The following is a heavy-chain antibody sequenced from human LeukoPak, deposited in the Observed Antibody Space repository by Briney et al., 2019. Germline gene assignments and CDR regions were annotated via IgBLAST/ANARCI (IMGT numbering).Heavy chain of an antibody. CDR3: AKKEEMTYYYDSSGYD. J-gene: IGHJ4*02. V-gene: IGHV3-30*02. D-gene: IGHD3-22*01. CDR1: GFTFSSYG. Sequence: GGSLRLSCAASGFTFSSYGMHRVRQAPGKGLEWVAFIRYDGSNKYYADSVKGRFTISRDNSKNTLYLQMNSLRAEDTAVYYCAKKEEMTYYYDSSGYDWGQGTLVTVSS. CDR2: IRYDGSNK.